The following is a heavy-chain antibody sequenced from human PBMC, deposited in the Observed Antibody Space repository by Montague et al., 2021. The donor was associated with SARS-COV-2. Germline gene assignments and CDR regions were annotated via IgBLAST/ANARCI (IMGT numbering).Heavy chain of an antibody. Sequence: SLSLSCAASGFTFSSYGMHWVRQAPGKGLEWVAVIWYGGSNKYYADSVKGRFTISRDNSKNTLYLQMNSLRAEDTAVYYCARDGGGSYLYYYYGMDVWGQGTTVTVSS. CDR2: IWYGGSNK. CDR3: ARDGGGSYLYYYYGMDV. V-gene: IGHV3-33*08. CDR1: GFTFSSYG. D-gene: IGHD1-26*01. J-gene: IGHJ6*02.